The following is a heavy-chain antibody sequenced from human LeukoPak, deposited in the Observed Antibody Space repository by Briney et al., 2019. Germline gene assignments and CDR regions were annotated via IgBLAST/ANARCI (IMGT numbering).Heavy chain of an antibody. CDR3: ARQYTGIDY. CDR1: GGSISSSSYY. Sequence: SETLSLTXTVSGGSISSSSYYWGWIRQPPGKGLDWIGSIYYSGSTYYNPSLKSRVTISVDTSKNQFSLKLSSVTAADTAVYYCARQYTGIDYWGQGTLVTVSS. J-gene: IGHJ4*02. CDR2: IYYSGST. D-gene: IGHD2-2*02. V-gene: IGHV4-39*01.